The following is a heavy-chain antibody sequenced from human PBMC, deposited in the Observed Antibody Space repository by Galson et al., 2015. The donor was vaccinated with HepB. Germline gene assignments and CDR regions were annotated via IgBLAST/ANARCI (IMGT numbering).Heavy chain of an antibody. CDR3: ARDGVNSSGRPKPDAFDI. Sequence: SLRLSCAASGFTFSDYYMSWIRQAPGKGLEWVSYISSSSSYTNYADSVKGRFTISRDNAKNSLYLQMNSLRAEDTAVYYCARDGVNSSGRPKPDAFDIWGQGTMVTVSS. D-gene: IGHD6-19*01. J-gene: IGHJ3*02. CDR1: GFTFSDYY. CDR2: ISSSSSYT. V-gene: IGHV3-11*06.